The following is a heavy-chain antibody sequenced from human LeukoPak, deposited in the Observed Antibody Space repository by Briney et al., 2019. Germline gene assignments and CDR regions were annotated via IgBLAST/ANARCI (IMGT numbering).Heavy chain of an antibody. V-gene: IGHV4-59*01. CDR2: IYYSGST. J-gene: IGHJ5*02. CDR3: ARIAVAEGFDP. Sequence: SETLSLTCTVSGGSISSYCWSWIRQPPGKGLEWIGYIYYSGSTNYNPSLKSRVTISVGTSKNQFSLKLSSVTAADTAVYYCARIAVAEGFDPWGQGTLVTVSS. CDR1: GGSISSYC. D-gene: IGHD6-19*01.